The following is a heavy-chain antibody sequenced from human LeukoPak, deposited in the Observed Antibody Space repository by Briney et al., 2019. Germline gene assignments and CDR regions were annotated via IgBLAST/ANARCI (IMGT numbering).Heavy chain of an antibody. CDR2: ISSSSSYI. J-gene: IGHJ4*02. CDR3: ARGGGQWLATSIDY. D-gene: IGHD6-19*01. V-gene: IGHV3-21*01. Sequence: GGSLRLSCAASGFTFNNYAVSWIRQAPGKGLEWVSSISSSSSYIYYADSVKGRFTISRDNAKNSLYLQMNSLRAEDTAVYYCARGGGQWLATSIDYWGQGTLVTVSS. CDR1: GFTFNNYA.